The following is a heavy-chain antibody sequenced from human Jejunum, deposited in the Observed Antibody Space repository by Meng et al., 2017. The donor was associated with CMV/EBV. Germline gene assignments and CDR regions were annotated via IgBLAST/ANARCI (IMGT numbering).Heavy chain of an antibody. CDR3: ARSLVDTAMDLDE. Sequence: SGFTFSSYSMNWVRQAPGKGLEWVSSITTTTNYIYYAESVKGRFTISRDNAKNSLYLQMNSLRAEDTAAYYCARSLVDTAMDLDEWSQETLVTVSS. J-gene: IGHJ4*02. V-gene: IGHV3-21*01. CDR1: GFTFSSYS. D-gene: IGHD5-18*01. CDR2: ITTTTNYI.